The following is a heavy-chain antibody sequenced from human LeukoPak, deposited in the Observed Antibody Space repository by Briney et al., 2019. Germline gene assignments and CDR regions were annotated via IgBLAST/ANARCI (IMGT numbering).Heavy chain of an antibody. Sequence: GESLKISCKGSRYSFTTYWIVWVRQMPGKGLEWMGTIYPGDSDTRYSPSFQGQVTISADKSINTAYLQWSSLKASDTAIYYCARSSIEAALDSFDIWGQGTMVTVSS. J-gene: IGHJ3*02. V-gene: IGHV5-51*01. CDR1: RYSFTTYW. CDR2: IYPGDSDT. CDR3: ARSSIEAALDSFDI. D-gene: IGHD6-25*01.